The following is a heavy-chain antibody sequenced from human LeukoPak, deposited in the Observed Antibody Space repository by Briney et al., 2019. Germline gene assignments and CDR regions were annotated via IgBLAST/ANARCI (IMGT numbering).Heavy chain of an antibody. J-gene: IGHJ4*02. CDR2: ISASGGST. V-gene: IGHV3-23*01. D-gene: IGHD6-19*01. CDR3: AKDPLVGYSSGWYDY. Sequence: GGSLRLSCAASGFTFSSYAMSWVRQAPGKGLEWVSGISASGGSTYYADSVRGRFTISRDNSKNTLYLQMNSLRAEDTAVYYCAKDPLVGYSSGWYDYWGQGTLVTVSS. CDR1: GFTFSSYA.